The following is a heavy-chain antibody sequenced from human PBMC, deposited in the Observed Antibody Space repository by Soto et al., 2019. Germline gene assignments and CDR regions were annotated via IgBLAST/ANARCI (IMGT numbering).Heavy chain of an antibody. CDR2: ISGSGGST. J-gene: IGHJ5*02. D-gene: IGHD6-19*01. CDR3: AKDYCSSGGGVGWFDP. Sequence: EVQLLESGGGLVQPGGSLRLSCAASGFTFSSYAMSWVRQAPGKGLEWVSAISGSGGSTYYADSVKGRFTISRDNSKNTLYLQMNSLRVEDTAVYYCAKDYCSSGGGVGWFDPWGQGTLVTVSS. CDR1: GFTFSSYA. V-gene: IGHV3-23*01.